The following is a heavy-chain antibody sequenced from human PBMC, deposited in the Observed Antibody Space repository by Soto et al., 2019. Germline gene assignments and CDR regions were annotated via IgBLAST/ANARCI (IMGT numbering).Heavy chain of an antibody. Sequence: QVQLVQSGAEVKKPGASVKVSCKASGYTFTGYYMHWVRQAPGQGLEWMGWINPNSCGTNYAQKFQGWVTMTRDTSLSTACMELSRLRSDDTAVYYCARVGSTISHFDYWGQGTLVTVSS. D-gene: IGHD3-3*01. CDR2: INPNSCGT. J-gene: IGHJ4*02. V-gene: IGHV1-2*04. CDR3: ARVGSTISHFDY. CDR1: GYTFTGYY.